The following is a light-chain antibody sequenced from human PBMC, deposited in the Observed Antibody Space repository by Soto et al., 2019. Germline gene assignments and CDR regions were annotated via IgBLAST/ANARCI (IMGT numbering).Light chain of an antibody. J-gene: IGKJ4*01. Sequence: DIQMTQSPSSLSASVGDRVTITCQASQDISNYLNWYQQKPGKAPKLLIYDASNLETGVPSRFSGSGSGTDFTFTISSLQPEDIATYFCQQYDNLPLTIGRGTKVDIK. CDR2: DAS. CDR1: QDISNY. V-gene: IGKV1-33*01. CDR3: QQYDNLPLT.